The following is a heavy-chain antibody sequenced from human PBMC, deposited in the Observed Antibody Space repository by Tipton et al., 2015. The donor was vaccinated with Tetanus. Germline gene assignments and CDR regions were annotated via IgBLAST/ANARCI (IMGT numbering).Heavy chain of an antibody. D-gene: IGHD5-24*01. Sequence: TLSLTCTVSGGSISSSSYYWGWIRQPPGKGLEWIGSIYYSGSTYYNPSLNSRLTMSVDTSKNQFSLKLSSVAAADTAVYYCARRGWLQLFPLDYWGQGTLVTVSS. J-gene: IGHJ4*02. CDR1: GGSISSSSYY. CDR2: IYYSGST. CDR3: ARRGWLQLFPLDY. V-gene: IGHV4-39*01.